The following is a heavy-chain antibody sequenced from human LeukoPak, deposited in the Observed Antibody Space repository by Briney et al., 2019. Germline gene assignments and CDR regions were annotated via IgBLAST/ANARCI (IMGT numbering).Heavy chain of an antibody. Sequence: GGSLRLSCAASGFTFSSYGMHWVRQAPGKGLEWVAFIRYDGSNKYYADSVKGRFTISRDNSKNTLYLQMNSLRAEDTAVYYCARGVRYYGSGSTYYFDYWGQGTLVTVSS. CDR2: IRYDGSNK. J-gene: IGHJ4*02. CDR3: ARGVRYYGSGSTYYFDY. CDR1: GFTFSSYG. D-gene: IGHD3-10*01. V-gene: IGHV3-30*02.